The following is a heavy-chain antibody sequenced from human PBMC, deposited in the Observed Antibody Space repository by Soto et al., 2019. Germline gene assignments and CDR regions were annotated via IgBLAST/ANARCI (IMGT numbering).Heavy chain of an antibody. CDR1: GGTFSSYA. CDR2: IIPIFGTA. D-gene: IGHD4-17*01. V-gene: IGHV1-69*13. J-gene: IGHJ5*02. Sequence: SVKVSCEASGGTFSSYAISSVRQAPGQGLEWMGGIIPIFGTANYAQKFQGRVTITADESTSTAYMELSSLRSEDTAVYYCARDRGRDYNNWFDPWGQGTLVTVSS. CDR3: ARDRGRDYNNWFDP.